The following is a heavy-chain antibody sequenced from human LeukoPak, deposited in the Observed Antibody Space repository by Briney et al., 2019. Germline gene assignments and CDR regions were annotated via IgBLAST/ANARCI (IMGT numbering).Heavy chain of an antibody. Sequence: HPGGSLRLSCAASGFTFSSYWMSWVRQAPGKGLEWVANIKQDGSEKYYVDSVKGRFTISRDNAKNSLYLQMNSLRAEDTAVYYCARDPSYYDILTGYYTPSYYFDYWGQGTLVTVSS. D-gene: IGHD3-9*01. CDR3: ARDPSYYDILTGYYTPSYYFDY. CDR2: IKQDGSEK. CDR1: GFTFSSYW. J-gene: IGHJ4*02. V-gene: IGHV3-7*03.